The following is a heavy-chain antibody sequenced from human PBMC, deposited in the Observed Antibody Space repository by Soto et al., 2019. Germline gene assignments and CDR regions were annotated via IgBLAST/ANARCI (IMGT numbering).Heavy chain of an antibody. CDR1: GASLRSGSYC. J-gene: IGHJ4*02. CDR2: ISHSGRT. Sequence: SGTLSLSCTVSGASLRSGSYCWSWIRQPPGKGLEWIGYISHSGRTNYDPSLKSRLTMSVDTSQNQFSLQLNSVTAADTAVYFCPSGSSFDDRGQGTLVTVA. V-gene: IGHV4-61*01. CDR3: PSGSSFDD. D-gene: IGHD5-12*01.